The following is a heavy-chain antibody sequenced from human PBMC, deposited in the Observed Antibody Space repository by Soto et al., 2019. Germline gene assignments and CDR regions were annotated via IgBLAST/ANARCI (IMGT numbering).Heavy chain of an antibody. D-gene: IGHD3-22*01. Sequence: SETLSLTCAVSGGSISSSNWWSWVRQPPGKGLEWIGEIYHSGSTYYNPSLKSRVTISVDTSKNQFSLKLSSVTAADTAVYYCARGEVYYYDSSGYYRANDAFDIWGQGTMVTVSS. CDR2: IYHSGST. CDR3: ARGEVYYYDSSGYYRANDAFDI. V-gene: IGHV4-4*02. CDR1: GGSISSSNW. J-gene: IGHJ3*02.